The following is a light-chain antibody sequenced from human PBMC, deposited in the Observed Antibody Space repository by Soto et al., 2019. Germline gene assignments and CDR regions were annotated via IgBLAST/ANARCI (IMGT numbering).Light chain of an antibody. J-gene: IGLJ2*01. CDR2: DVS. CDR3: SSYTTSTTRV. CDR1: SSDVGVYDY. V-gene: IGLV2-14*03. Sequence: QSALTQPASVSGSPGQSITISCTGSSSDVGVYDYVSWYQQHPGKAPKLLIYDVSNRPAGISNRFSGSKSGNTASLTISGLQAEDEADYCCSSYTTSTTRVFGGGTKLTVL.